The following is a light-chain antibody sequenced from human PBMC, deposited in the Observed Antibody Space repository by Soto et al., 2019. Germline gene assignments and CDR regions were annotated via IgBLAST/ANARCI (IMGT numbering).Light chain of an antibody. CDR1: QSVNTN. Sequence: EIVMTQSPVTLSVSPGERATVSCKTSQSVNTNLAWYQQKPGQVPRLLIYGPSTRAIGIPDRFSGSGSGTEFTLTITSLQSEVFAVYYCHQYHEWPMTFSQGTRLEIK. J-gene: IGKJ5*01. CDR2: GPS. CDR3: HQYHEWPMT. V-gene: IGKV3-15*01.